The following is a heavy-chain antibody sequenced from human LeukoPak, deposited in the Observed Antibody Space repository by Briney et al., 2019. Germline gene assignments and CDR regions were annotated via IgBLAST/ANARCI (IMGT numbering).Heavy chain of an antibody. Sequence: SETLSLTCTVSGGSISSSSYYWGWIRQPPGKGLEWIGSIYYSGSTYYNPSLKSRVTISVDTSKNQFSLKLSSVTAADTAVYYCARGTYDFRPRWDVWGKGTTVTVSS. CDR1: GGSISSSSYY. CDR3: ARGTYDFRPRWDV. CDR2: IYYSGST. J-gene: IGHJ6*04. V-gene: IGHV4-39*07. D-gene: IGHD3-3*01.